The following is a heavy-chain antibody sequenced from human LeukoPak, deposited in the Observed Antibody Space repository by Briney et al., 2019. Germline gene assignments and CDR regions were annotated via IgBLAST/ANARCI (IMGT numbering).Heavy chain of an antibody. D-gene: IGHD1-26*01. CDR2: ISTSGGST. CDR3: ARDRGGRVGAFGFDY. J-gene: IGHJ4*02. V-gene: IGHV3-21*01. CDR1: EFTFSNYG. Sequence: PGGSLRLSCAASEFTFSNYGMTWVRQAPGKGLEWVSSISTSGGSTYYADSVKGRFTISRDNAKNSLYLQMNSLRAEDTAVYYCARDRGGRVGAFGFDYWGQGTLVTVSS.